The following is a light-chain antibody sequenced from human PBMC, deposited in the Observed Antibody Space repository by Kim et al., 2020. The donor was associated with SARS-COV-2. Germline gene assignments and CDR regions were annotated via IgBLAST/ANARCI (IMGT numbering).Light chain of an antibody. CDR1: SIRSYY. CDR2: GKN. V-gene: IGLV3-19*01. Sequence: VALGQTVRITCQGDSIRSYYTTWCQQKPGQAPIVVVYGKNNRPSVIPARFSGSSSGNTASLTITGTQAGDEADYYCNSRDNNDNVLFGGGTQLTVL. J-gene: IGLJ2*01. CDR3: NSRDNNDNVL.